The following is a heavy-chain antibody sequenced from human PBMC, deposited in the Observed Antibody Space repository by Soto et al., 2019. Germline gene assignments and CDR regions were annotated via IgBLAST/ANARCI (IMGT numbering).Heavy chain of an antibody. CDR1: GFTFSSYW. V-gene: IGHV3-74*01. J-gene: IGHJ6*02. CDR3: ARDEGSSWYFYYYYGMDV. Sequence: GGSLRLSCAASGFTFSSYWMHWVRQAPGKGLVWVSRINSDGSSTSYADSVKGRFTISRDNAKNTLYLQMNSLRAEDTAVYYCARDEGSSWYFYYYYGMDVWGQGTTVTVSS. D-gene: IGHD6-13*01. CDR2: INSDGSST.